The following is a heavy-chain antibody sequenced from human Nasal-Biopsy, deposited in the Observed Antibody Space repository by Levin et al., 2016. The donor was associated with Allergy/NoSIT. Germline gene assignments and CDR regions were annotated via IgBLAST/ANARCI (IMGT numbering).Heavy chain of an antibody. CDR2: VTMRGDNT. Sequence: GESLKISCEASGFTFSSFAMSWIRQAPGKGLEWVSTVTMRGDNTYYADSVKGRFTVSRDNSKNTVSLQMNSLTAEDSAFYYCARDNFHSGSPYWFDPWGQGTLVAVSS. CDR1: GFTFSSFA. D-gene: IGHD3-10*01. CDR3: ARDNFHSGSPYWFDP. J-gene: IGHJ5*02. V-gene: IGHV3-23*01.